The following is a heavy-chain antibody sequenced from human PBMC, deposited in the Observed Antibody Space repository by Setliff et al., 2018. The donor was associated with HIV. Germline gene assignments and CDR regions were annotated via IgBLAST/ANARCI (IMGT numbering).Heavy chain of an antibody. Sequence: PSQTLSLTCAISGDSVSRINTAWNWIRQSPSRGLEWLGRTYYRSKWYNDYAVSVKSRITINPDTSKNTVYLQMNSLKTEDTAIYYCARDPTIPSPDYFDHWGQGTLVTVSS. CDR1: GDSVSRINTA. CDR2: TYYRSKWYN. D-gene: IGHD4-4*01. CDR3: ARDPTIPSPDYFDH. J-gene: IGHJ4*02. V-gene: IGHV6-1*01.